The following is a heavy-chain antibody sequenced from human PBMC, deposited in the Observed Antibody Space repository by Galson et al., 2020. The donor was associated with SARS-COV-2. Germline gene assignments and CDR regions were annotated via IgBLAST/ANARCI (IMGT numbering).Heavy chain of an antibody. J-gene: IGHJ3*02. CDR1: SYTFTTYF. V-gene: IGHV1-18*04. Sequence: ASVPFSSKSSSYTFTTYFISWLLHAPAQGLQLMGWISASNGTTNYAQQLHRRVTMTTDTSTSTAYMPLRSLRSDDTAVYYCAYGLDAFDIWGQGRMVTVSS. CDR2: ISASNGTT. CDR3: AYGLDAFDI. D-gene: IGHD4-17*01.